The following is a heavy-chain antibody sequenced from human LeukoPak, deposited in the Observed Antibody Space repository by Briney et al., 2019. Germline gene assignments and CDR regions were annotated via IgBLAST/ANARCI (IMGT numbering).Heavy chain of an antibody. D-gene: IGHD5-12*01. Sequence: SVKISCKASGGTFSSYAISWVRQAPGQGLEWMGGIIPIFGTANYAQKFQGRVTITTDESTSTAYMKLSSLRSEDTAVYYCATRSNSGYEYFENWGQGTLVTVSS. J-gene: IGHJ4*02. CDR3: ATRSNSGYEYFEN. CDR1: GGTFSSYA. V-gene: IGHV1-69*05. CDR2: IIPIFGTA.